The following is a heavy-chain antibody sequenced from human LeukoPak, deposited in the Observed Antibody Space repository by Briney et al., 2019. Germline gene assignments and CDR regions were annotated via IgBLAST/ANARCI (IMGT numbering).Heavy chain of an antibody. J-gene: IGHJ6*03. CDR2: IIPIFGTA. V-gene: IGHV1-69*01. CDR1: GGTFSSYA. CDR3: ARDPGHCSSTSCYTRGYYYYYYMDV. Sequence: SVKVSCKASGGTFSSYAISWVRQAPGQGLEWMGGIIPIFGTASYAQKFQGRVTITADESTSTAYMELSSLRSEDTAVYYCARDPGHCSSTSCYTRGYYYYYYMDVWGKGTTVTVSS. D-gene: IGHD2-2*02.